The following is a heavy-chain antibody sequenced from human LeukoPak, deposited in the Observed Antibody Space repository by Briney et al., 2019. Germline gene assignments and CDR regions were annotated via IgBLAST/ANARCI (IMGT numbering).Heavy chain of an antibody. CDR1: GFTFTNYA. CDR2: IRSKIYGGTT. D-gene: IGHD5-12*01. CDR3: VRYSGDADY. Sequence: PGGSLRLSCTASGFTFTNYAMSWFRQAPGKGLEWVGFIRSKIYGGTTEYAASVKGRFTISRDDSKSIAYLQMTSLKSEDTAVYYCVRYSGDADYWGQGTLVTVSS. V-gene: IGHV3-49*03. J-gene: IGHJ4*02.